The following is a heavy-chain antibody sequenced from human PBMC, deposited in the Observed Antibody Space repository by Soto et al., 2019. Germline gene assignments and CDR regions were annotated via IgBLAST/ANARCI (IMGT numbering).Heavy chain of an antibody. CDR2: IYTSGST. D-gene: IGHD2-15*01. CDR3: AKYRRTDAEGYTLDF. CDR1: GGSISSYY. J-gene: IGHJ4*02. V-gene: IGHV4-4*07. Sequence: SETLSLTCTVSGGSISSYYWSWIRQPAGKGLEWIGRIYTSGSTNYNPSLKSRVTMSVDTSKNQFSLKLSSVTAADTALYYCAKYRRTDAEGYTLDFWGRGILVTVSS.